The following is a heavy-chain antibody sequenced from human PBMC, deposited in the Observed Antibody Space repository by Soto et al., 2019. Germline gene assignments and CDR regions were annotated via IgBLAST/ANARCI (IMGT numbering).Heavy chain of an antibody. CDR3: ARDLAAGDL. D-gene: IGHD6-13*01. Sequence: GASVKVSCKGSGYTFINYYIHWVRQAPGQGLEWMAIINPMGGSTNYAQEFQGRVTLTSDTSTSTVYMELSSLRFEDTALFYCARDLAAGDLWGQGTLVTVSS. J-gene: IGHJ5*02. CDR1: GYTFINYY. CDR2: INPMGGST. V-gene: IGHV1-46*01.